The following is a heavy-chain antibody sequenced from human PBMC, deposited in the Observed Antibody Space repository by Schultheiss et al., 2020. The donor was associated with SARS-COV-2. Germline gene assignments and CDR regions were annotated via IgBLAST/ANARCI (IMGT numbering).Heavy chain of an antibody. J-gene: IGHJ3*02. D-gene: IGHD3-3*01. V-gene: IGHV3-48*01. Sequence: GGSLRLSCAASGFTFSGYAINWVRQAPGKGLEWLSYITGRSSTIYYADSVKGRVTISRDNSKNTLYLQMNSLRAEDTAVYYCATLSGILRYAFDIWGQGTMVTVSS. CDR3: ATLSGILRYAFDI. CDR2: ITGRSSTI. CDR1: GFTFSGYA.